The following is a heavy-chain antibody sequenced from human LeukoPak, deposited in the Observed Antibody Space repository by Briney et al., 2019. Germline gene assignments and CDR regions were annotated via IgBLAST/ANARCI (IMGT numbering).Heavy chain of an antibody. J-gene: IGHJ4*02. CDR1: GFTFSSYG. CDR3: AKDQADCSSTSCYERGFDY. Sequence: PGGSLRLSCAASGFTFSSYGMSWVRQAPGKGLEWVSAISGSGGSTYYADSVKGRFTISRDNSKNTLYLQMNSLRGEDTAVYYCAKDQADCSSTSCYERGFDYWGQGTLVTVSS. D-gene: IGHD2-2*01. V-gene: IGHV3-23*01. CDR2: ISGSGGST.